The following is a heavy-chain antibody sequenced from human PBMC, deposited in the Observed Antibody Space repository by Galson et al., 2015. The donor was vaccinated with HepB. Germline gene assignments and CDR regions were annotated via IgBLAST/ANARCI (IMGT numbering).Heavy chain of an antibody. CDR2: ISGDAVNT. CDR3: AKVFCSTSDCRYYYYYMDV. V-gene: IGHV3-23*01. J-gene: IGHJ6*03. D-gene: IGHD2-2*01. CDR1: GFTFSTSA. Sequence: SLRLSCAASGFTFSTSAMSWVRQALGKGLEWVSAISGDAVNTYYAESVEGRFTISRDNSKNTLYLQMNSLRVDDTAVYYCAKVFCSTSDCRYYYYYMDVWGKGTTVTVSS.